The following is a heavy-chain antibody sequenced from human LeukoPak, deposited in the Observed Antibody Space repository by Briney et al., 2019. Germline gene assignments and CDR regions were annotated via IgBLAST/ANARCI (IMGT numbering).Heavy chain of an antibody. CDR2: SYYSGST. Sequence: PSETLSLTCTVSGGSIRSGGYYWSWICQHAGKGLEWIGCSYYSGSTYYNPSLKSRVTMSVDTSKNQFSLKLSSVTAADTAVYYCARDHYEAGVYLSTLVYYGMDVWGRGTTVIVSS. J-gene: IGHJ6*02. CDR3: ARDHYEAGVYLSTLVYYGMDV. CDR1: GGSIRSGGYY. V-gene: IGHV4-31*03. D-gene: IGHD3-22*01.